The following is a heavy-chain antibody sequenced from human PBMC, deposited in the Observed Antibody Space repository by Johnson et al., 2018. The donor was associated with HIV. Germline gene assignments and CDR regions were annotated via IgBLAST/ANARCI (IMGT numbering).Heavy chain of an antibody. CDR3: ARDQGELRRTHAFDS. D-gene: IGHD1-14*01. Sequence: VQLVESGGGVVRPGGSLRLSCAASGFTFDDYGMSWVRQAPGKGLEWVSGINWNGGSTGYADSVKGRFTISRDNAKNSLYLQMNSLRHEDTAVYYCARDQGELRRTHAFDSWGQGTMVTVAS. CDR2: INWNGGST. J-gene: IGHJ3*02. V-gene: IGHV3-20*04. CDR1: GFTFDDYG.